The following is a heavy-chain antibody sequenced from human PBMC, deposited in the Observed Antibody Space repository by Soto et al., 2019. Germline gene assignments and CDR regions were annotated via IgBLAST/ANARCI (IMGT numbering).Heavy chain of an antibody. Sequence: GGSLRLSCAASGYTFSSHAMTWVRQAPEKGLEWVSSITGTGGSTYYADSGKGRFTISRDNSKNTLYLQMNSLRAEDTAVYYCARANYYGSPGDFDYWGQGTLVTVSS. CDR3: ARANYYGSPGDFDY. CDR1: GYTFSSHA. J-gene: IGHJ4*02. V-gene: IGHV3-23*01. CDR2: ITGTGGST. D-gene: IGHD3-10*01.